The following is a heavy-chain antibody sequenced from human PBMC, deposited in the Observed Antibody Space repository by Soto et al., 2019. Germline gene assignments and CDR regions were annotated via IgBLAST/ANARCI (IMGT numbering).Heavy chain of an antibody. Sequence: SETLSLTCDVSGGAISSSNWVSWFRQAPGNGLDLIGIIYYVGNTYCNPALKSRVTVSLDTAKNQVSLRRSAVTAACTAVYDCAXQYYFGSGSYYNRPFDFWGQGTMVTVSS. V-gene: IGHV4-39*01. CDR2: IYYVGNT. J-gene: IGHJ4*02. D-gene: IGHD3-10*01. CDR1: GGAISSSNWV. CDR3: AXQYYFGSGSYYNRPFDF.